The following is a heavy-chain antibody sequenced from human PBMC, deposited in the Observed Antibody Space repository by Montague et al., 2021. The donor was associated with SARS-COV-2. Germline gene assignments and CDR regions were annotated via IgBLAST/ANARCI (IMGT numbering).Heavy chain of an antibody. CDR1: GFTFSNYW. CDR2: IKKDGREK. CDR3: AREISGGDFGC. D-gene: IGHD3-10*01. J-gene: IGHJ4*02. V-gene: IGHV3-7*03. Sequence: SLRLSCAASGFTFSNYWMSWVRQAPGKGPEWVAHIKKDGREKYYLDSVKGRFTISRDNAKNALFLQVNSLRVEDTAVYYCAREISGGDFGCWGQGTLVTVSS.